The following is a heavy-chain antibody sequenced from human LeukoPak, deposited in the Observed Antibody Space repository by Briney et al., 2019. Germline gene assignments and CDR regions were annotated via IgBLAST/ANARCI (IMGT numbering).Heavy chain of an antibody. D-gene: IGHD6-19*01. J-gene: IGHJ4*02. CDR1: GYTFTSYD. CDR3: ARGWRLALDY. Sequence: ASVKVSCKVSGYTFTSYDINWVRQATGQGLEWMGWMNPNSGNTGYAQEFQGRVTMTRNTSISTAYMELSSLRSEDTAVYYCARGWRLALDYWGQGTLVTVSS. CDR2: MNPNSGNT. V-gene: IGHV1-8*01.